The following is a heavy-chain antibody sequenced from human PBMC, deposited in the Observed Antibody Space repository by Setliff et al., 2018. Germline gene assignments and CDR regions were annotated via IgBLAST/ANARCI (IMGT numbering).Heavy chain of an antibody. J-gene: IGHJ6*03. CDR1: GNSFTGFY. V-gene: IGHV1-8*02. Sequence: ASVKVSCKASGNSFTGFYLHWVRQAPGQGLEWMGWMNPNSGNTGYAQKFQGRITMTRNTSISTAYMELRSLRSDDTAVYYCARERGDIVTTTSYYYYLDVWGKGTTVTVSS. CDR3: ARERGDIVTTTSYYYYLDV. D-gene: IGHD5-12*01. CDR2: MNPNSGNT.